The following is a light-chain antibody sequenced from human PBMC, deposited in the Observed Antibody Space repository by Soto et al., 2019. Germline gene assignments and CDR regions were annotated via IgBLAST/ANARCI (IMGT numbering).Light chain of an antibody. CDR1: QDIRND. V-gene: IGKV1-6*01. CDR2: AAS. CDR3: LQDHGFPLT. Sequence: AIQMTQSTSSLSASVGDRVTITCRASQDIRNDLGWYQQKPGKAPKLLIYAASSLQSEVPSRFSGSGSGTDFTLTISSLQPEDFATYYCLQDHGFPLTFGGGTKVEIK. J-gene: IGKJ4*01.